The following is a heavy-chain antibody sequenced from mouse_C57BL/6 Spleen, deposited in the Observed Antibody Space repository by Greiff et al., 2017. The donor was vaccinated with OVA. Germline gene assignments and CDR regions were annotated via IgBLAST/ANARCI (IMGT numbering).Heavy chain of an antibody. Sequence: EVKLQESGPGMVKPSQSLSLTCTVTGYSITSGYDWHWIRHFPGNKLEWMGYISYSGSTNYNPSLKSRISITHDTSKNHFFLKLNSVTTEDTATYYCAREGDYGWFAYWGQGTLVTVSA. J-gene: IGHJ3*01. V-gene: IGHV3-1*01. CDR3: AREGDYGWFAY. CDR2: ISYSGST. D-gene: IGHD2-4*01. CDR1: GYSITSGYD.